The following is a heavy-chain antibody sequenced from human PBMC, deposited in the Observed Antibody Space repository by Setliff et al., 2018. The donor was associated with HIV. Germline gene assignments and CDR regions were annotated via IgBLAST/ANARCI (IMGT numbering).Heavy chain of an antibody. CDR1: GFTFSNYN. CDR2: ISSSSSNI. V-gene: IGHV3-48*04. CDR3: ASSSKGYCTSISCNFYYYGLDV. J-gene: IGHJ6*02. Sequence: GGSLRLSCAASGFTFSNYNMNWVRQAPGKGLEWVSYISSSSSNIYYADSVKGRFTIPRDNAKNSLFLQMNSLRAEDTAVYYCASSSKGYCTSISCNFYYYGLDVWGQGTTVTVSS. D-gene: IGHD2-2*01.